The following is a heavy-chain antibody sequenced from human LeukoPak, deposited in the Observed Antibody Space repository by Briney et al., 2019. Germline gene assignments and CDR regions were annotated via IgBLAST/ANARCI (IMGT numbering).Heavy chain of an antibody. CDR2: IYYSGST. CDR3: ARADCGGDCYNPTFDY. V-gene: IGHV4-59*01. CDR1: GGSISSYY. Sequence: PSETLSLTCTVSGGSISSYYWSWIRQPPGKGLEWIGYIYYSGSTNYNPSLKSRVTISVDTSKNQFSLKLSSVTAADTAVYYCARADCGGDCYNPTFDYWGQGTLVTVSS. J-gene: IGHJ4*02. D-gene: IGHD2-21*02.